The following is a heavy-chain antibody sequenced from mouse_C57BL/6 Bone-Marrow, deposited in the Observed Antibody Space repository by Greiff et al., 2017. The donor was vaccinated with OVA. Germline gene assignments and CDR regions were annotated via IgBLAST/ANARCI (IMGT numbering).Heavy chain of an antibody. J-gene: IGHJ3*01. CDR3: ARWDWDVAWFAY. CDR1: GFTFSDYG. Sequence: EVQLVESGGGLVQPGGSLKLSCAASGFTFSDYGMAWVRQAPRKGPEWVAFISNLAYSIYYADTVTGRFTISRENAKNTLYLEMSSLRSEDTAMYYCARWDWDVAWFAYWGQGTLVTVSA. CDR2: ISNLAYSI. V-gene: IGHV5-15*01. D-gene: IGHD4-1*01.